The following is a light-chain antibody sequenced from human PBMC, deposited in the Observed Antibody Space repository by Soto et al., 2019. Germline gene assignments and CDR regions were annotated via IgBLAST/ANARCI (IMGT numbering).Light chain of an antibody. V-gene: IGLV2-23*02. CDR2: EVS. J-gene: IGLJ1*01. Sequence: SVLTQPASVSGSPWQAITISCTGTRSEVGSYNLVSWYQQHPGKAPKLMIYEVSKRPSGVSNRFSGSKSGNTASLTISGLQAEDEADYYCCSYAGSSTFLYVFGTGTKVTVL. CDR3: CSYAGSSTFLYV. CDR1: RSEVGSYNL.